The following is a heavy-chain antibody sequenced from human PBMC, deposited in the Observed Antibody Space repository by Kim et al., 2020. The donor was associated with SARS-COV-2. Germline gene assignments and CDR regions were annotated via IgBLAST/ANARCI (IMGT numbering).Heavy chain of an antibody. CDR2: ISSSSSYI. J-gene: IGHJ4*02. Sequence: GGSLRLSCAASGFTFSSYSMNWVRQAPGKGLEWVSSISSSSSYIYYADSVKGRFTISRDNAKNSLYLQMNSLRAEDTAVYYCARDRHSGYDSNFDYWGQGTLVTVSS. CDR1: GFTFSSYS. V-gene: IGHV3-21*01. D-gene: IGHD5-12*01. CDR3: ARDRHSGYDSNFDY.